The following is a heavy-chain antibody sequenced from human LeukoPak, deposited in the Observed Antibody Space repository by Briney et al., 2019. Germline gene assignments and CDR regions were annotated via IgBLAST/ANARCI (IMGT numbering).Heavy chain of an antibody. D-gene: IGHD2-21*02. J-gene: IGHJ4*02. V-gene: IGHV4-34*01. CDR1: GGSFSGYY. Sequence: PSETLSLTCAVYGGSFSGYYWSWIRQPPGKGLEWIGEINHSGSTNYNPSLKSRVTISVDTSKNQFSLKLSSVTAADTAVYYCARGLGCGGDCSYFDYWGQGTLVTVSS. CDR3: ARGLGCGGDCSYFDY. CDR2: INHSGST.